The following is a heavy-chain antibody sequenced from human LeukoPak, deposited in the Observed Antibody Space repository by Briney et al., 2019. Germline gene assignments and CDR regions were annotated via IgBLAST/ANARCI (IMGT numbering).Heavy chain of an antibody. J-gene: IGHJ4*02. CDR3: ATGAGCGY. V-gene: IGHV3-7*03. Sequence: GGSLRLSCAASGFTFSSYWMTWVRQAPGKGREWVANIKQDGSERNYVDSVKGRFTISRDHAKNSLYLQMNTLRDEDTAVYYCATGAGCGYWGQGTLVTVSS. CDR1: GFTFSSYW. CDR2: IKQDGSER. D-gene: IGHD6-19*01.